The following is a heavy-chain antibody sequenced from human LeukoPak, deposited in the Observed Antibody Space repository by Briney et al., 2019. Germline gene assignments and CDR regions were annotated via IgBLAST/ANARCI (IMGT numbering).Heavy chain of an antibody. V-gene: IGHV1-69*05. CDR3: ARDSSGGRLDY. CDR1: GGTFSSYA. CDR2: IIPIFGTA. J-gene: IGHJ4*02. Sequence: EASVKVSCKASGGTFSSYAISWVRQAPGQGLEWMGGIIPIFGTANYAQKFQGRVTITTDESTSTAHMELSSLRSEDTAVYYCARDSSGGRLDYWGQGTLVTVSS. D-gene: IGHD3-16*01.